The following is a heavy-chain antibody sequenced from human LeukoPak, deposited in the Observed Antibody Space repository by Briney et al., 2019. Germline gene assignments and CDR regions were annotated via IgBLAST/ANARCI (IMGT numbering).Heavy chain of an antibody. CDR2: INHSGST. CDR1: GGSFSGYY. CDR3: ARGGARNYYDSSGCESSY. D-gene: IGHD3-22*01. V-gene: IGHV4-34*01. J-gene: IGHJ4*02. Sequence: SETLSLTCAVHGGSFSGYYWSWLRQPPGKGLEWIGEINHSGSTNYNPSLKSRVTISVDTSKNQFSVKLSSVTAADTAVYYCARGGARNYYDSSGCESSYWGQGTLVTVSS.